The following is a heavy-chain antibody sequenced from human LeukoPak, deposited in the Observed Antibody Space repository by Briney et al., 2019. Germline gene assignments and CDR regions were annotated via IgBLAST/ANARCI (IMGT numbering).Heavy chain of an antibody. D-gene: IGHD6-13*01. CDR3: ARGSRASGIDAFDI. CDR2: IYSGGST. V-gene: IGHV3-66*01. J-gene: IGHJ3*02. CDR1: GFTVSSNY. Sequence: GGSLRLSCAASGFTVSSNYMSWVRQAPGKGLEWVSVIYSGGSTYYADSVKGRFTISRDNSKNTLYLQMNSLRAEDTAVYYCARGSRASGIDAFDIWGQGTMVTVSS.